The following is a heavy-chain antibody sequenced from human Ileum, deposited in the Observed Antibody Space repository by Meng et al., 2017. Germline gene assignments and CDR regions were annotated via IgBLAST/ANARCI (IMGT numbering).Heavy chain of an antibody. V-gene: IGHV4-34*01. CDR1: GGSFSTYY. CDR3: ARSGVTTVTYLD. D-gene: IGHD4-11*01. J-gene: IGHJ4*02. Sequence: QLPLPPWGAGLLKPSETLSLTCAIGGGSFSTYYWRWIRQPPGKGLEWIGEISRSGTTNYNPSLKSRVTISVDTSKNQFSLTVTSVTAADSALYYCARSGVTTVTYLDWGQGTLVTVSS. CDR2: ISRSGTT.